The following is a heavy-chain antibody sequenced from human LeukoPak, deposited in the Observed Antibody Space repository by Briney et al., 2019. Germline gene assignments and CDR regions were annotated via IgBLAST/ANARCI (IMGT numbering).Heavy chain of an antibody. V-gene: IGHV3-23*01. J-gene: IGHJ4*02. CDR1: GFTFSSYA. CDR2: IGGSGGST. Sequence: GGSLRLSCAASGFTFSSYAMSWVRQAPGKGLEWVSAIGGSGGSTYYADSVKGRFTISRDNSKNTLYLQMNSLRAEDTAVYYCARSQTYSYYYDSSGYLGYWGQGTLVTVSS. CDR3: ARSQTYSYYYDSSGYLGY. D-gene: IGHD3-22*01.